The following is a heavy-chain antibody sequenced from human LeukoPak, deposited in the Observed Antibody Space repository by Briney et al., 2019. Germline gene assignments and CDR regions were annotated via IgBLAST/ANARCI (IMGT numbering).Heavy chain of an antibody. D-gene: IGHD6-19*01. CDR1: GYTFSIYG. CDR2: ISPSKGDT. J-gene: IGHJ5*02. CDR3: ARLPTGYRSDWYFNAFDH. V-gene: IGHV1-18*01. Sequence: AAVKVSCKASGYTFSIYGLSGVRQAPGQGLEWMGWISPSKGDTKYVQNLQGRVTMTTHTSTSTAYMELRSLRSDDTAVYYCARLPTGYRSDWYFNAFDHWGQGTLVAVSS.